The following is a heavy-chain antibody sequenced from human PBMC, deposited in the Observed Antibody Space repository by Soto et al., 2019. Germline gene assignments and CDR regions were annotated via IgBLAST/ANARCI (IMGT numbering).Heavy chain of an antibody. J-gene: IGHJ5*02. D-gene: IGHD4-17*01. CDR3: ARETYGDYVGYFDP. V-gene: IGHV4-59*01. CDR2: IYYEST. CDR1: GGSISSYY. Sequence: SETLSLTCTVSGGSISSYYWSWIRQPPGKGLEWIGYIYYESTNYNPSLKSRVIISVDTAKNQFSLRLTSVTAADTAVYYCARETYGDYVGYFDPWGQGIQVTVSS.